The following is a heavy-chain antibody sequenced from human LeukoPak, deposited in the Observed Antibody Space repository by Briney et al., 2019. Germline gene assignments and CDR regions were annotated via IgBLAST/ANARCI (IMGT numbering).Heavy chain of an antibody. V-gene: IGHV4-34*01. J-gene: IGHJ6*02. Sequence: SETLSLTCTVFGGLFTDYFWTWTRHSPGKGLEWMGEINDYTGDSKYNPSLNSRVPISLEKSKNQLSLELRSVTAADTAVYYCARGRIAKIVVVHSFSYGMDVWGQGTTVTVSS. D-gene: IGHD3-22*01. CDR2: INDYTGDS. CDR3: ARGRIAKIVVVHSFSYGMDV. CDR1: GGLFTDYF.